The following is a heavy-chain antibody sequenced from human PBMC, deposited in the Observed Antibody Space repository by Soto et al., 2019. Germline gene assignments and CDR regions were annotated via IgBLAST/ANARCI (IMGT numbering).Heavy chain of an antibody. CDR1: GGSISSSSHY. CDR3: AGHDFSDGSPNWFDP. V-gene: IGHV4-39*01. CDR2: FHYSGST. D-gene: IGHD2-15*01. J-gene: IGHJ5*02. Sequence: SETLSLTCSVSGGSISSSSHYWGLIRQPPGKGLEWIGSFHYSGSTYYNPSLRSRVTISVDTSKNQFSVKLSSVTAADTAVYHCAGHDFSDGSPNWFDPWGQGTLVTVSS.